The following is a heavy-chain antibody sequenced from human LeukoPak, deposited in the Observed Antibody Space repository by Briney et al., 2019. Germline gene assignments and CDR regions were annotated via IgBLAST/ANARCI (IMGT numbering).Heavy chain of an antibody. D-gene: IGHD1-26*01. Sequence: GGPLQTSCQGSGYRFTNYWIGWVPQMPGKGLEGMGIIFPGDSDTRYSPSFQGQATISADKSISTAYLQWGSLKASDTAMYYCTRLLYSGSSWFDPWGQGTLVTVSS. V-gene: IGHV5-51*01. J-gene: IGHJ5*02. CDR3: TRLLYSGSSWFDP. CDR1: GYRFTNYW. CDR2: IFPGDSDT.